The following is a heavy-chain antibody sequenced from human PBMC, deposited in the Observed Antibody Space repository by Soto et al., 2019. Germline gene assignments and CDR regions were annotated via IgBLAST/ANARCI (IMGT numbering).Heavy chain of an antibody. J-gene: IGHJ3*02. D-gene: IGHD3-22*01. CDR3: ARSGSSDHDDAFDI. V-gene: IGHV4-59*01. CDR2: IYYSWGT. CDR1: SGSISNYN. Sequence: QVQLQESGPGLVKPSETLSLICIVSSGSISNYNWSWVRQPPGKGLEWMGYIYYSWGTRYNPSLKSRVTISVDTSKNQFSLKLSSVIAADTAVYYCARSGSSDHDDAFDIWGQGTMVTVSS.